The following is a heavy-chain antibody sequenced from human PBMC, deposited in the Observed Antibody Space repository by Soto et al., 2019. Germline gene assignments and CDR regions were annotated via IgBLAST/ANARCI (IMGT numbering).Heavy chain of an antibody. J-gene: IGHJ3*02. CDR2: IIPIFGTA. Sequence: GASVKVSCKASGGTFSSYAISWVRQAPGQGLEWMGGIIPIFGTANYAQKFQGRVTITADESTSTAYMELSSLRSEDTAVYYCAGVRYSYGPNDAFDIWGQGTMVTVSS. V-gene: IGHV1-69*13. CDR3: AGVRYSYGPNDAFDI. CDR1: GGTFSSYA. D-gene: IGHD5-18*01.